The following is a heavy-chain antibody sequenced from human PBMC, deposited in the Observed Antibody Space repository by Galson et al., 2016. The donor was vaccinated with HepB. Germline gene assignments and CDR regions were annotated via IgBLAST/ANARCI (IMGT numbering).Heavy chain of an antibody. CDR2: INHSGFT. CDR1: GGSFIGHY. Sequence: SETLSLTCAVYGGSFIGHYWSWIRQPPGKGLEWIGEINHSGFTNYNPSLKSRVTISIDTSKNQFSLKLNSLNAADTAVYYCARGRISSGWYRGWFDPWGQGALVTVSS. V-gene: IGHV4-34*01. J-gene: IGHJ5*02. CDR3: ARGRISSGWYRGWFDP. D-gene: IGHD6-19*01.